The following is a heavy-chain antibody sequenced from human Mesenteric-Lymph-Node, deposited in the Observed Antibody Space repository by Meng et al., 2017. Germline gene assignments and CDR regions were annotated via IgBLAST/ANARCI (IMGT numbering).Heavy chain of an antibody. D-gene: IGHD1-1*01. CDR3: AFSVRRTYYYYGMDV. CDR1: GGTFSSYA. V-gene: IGHV1-69*13. Sequence: SVKVSCKASGGTFSSYAISWVRQAPGQGLEWMGGIIPIFGTANYAQKFQGRVTITADESTSTAYMELSSLRSEDTAVHYCAFSVRRTYYYYGMDVWGQGTTVTVSS. J-gene: IGHJ6*02. CDR2: IIPIFGTA.